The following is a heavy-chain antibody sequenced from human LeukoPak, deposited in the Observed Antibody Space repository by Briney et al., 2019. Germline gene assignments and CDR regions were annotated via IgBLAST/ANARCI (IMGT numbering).Heavy chain of an antibody. V-gene: IGHV3-23*01. Sequence: PGGSLRLSCAASEFTFSSYAMSWVRQAPGKGLEWVSAISGSGSSTYYADSVKGRFTISRDNSKNTLYLQMNSLRAEDTAVYYCARKDAGRSLTGYFDYWGQGTLVTVSS. CDR1: EFTFSSYA. J-gene: IGHJ4*02. D-gene: IGHD7-27*01. CDR2: ISGSGSST. CDR3: ARKDAGRSLTGYFDY.